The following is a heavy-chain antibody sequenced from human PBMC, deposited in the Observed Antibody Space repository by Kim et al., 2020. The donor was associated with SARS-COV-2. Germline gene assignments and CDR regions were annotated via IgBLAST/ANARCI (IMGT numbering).Heavy chain of an antibody. CDR1: GFTFSNYA. Sequence: GGSLRLSCAASGFTFSNYARHWVRQAPGKGLEWVAVISYDGSNKYYADSVKGRFTISRDNSKNTLYLQMNSLRAEDTAVYYCARDITIFGVVIITYYYYGMDVWGQGTTVTVSS. D-gene: IGHD3-3*01. J-gene: IGHJ6*02. V-gene: IGHV3-30-3*01. CDR2: ISYDGSNK. CDR3: ARDITIFGVVIITYYYYGMDV.